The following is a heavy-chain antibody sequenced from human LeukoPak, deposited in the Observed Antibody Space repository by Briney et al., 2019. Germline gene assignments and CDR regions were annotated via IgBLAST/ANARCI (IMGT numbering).Heavy chain of an antibody. CDR2: IYYSGST. D-gene: IGHD6-19*01. CDR3: ARDAYSSGWNWFDP. V-gene: IGHV4-59*01. J-gene: IGHJ5*02. Sequence: PSETLSLTCTVSGGSISSYYWSWIRQPPGKGLEWIGYIYYSGSTNYNPSLKSRVTISVDTSKNQFSLKLSSVTAADTAVYYCARDAYSSGWNWFDPWGQGTLVTVSS. CDR1: GGSISSYY.